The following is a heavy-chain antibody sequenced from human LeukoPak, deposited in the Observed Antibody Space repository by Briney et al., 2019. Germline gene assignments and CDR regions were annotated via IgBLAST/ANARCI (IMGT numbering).Heavy chain of an antibody. Sequence: ASVKVSCKASGYTFTGYYMHWVRQAPGQGLEWMGWINPSSGGTNYAQRFHGRVTMTRDTSISTVYMELSRLRSDDTAVYYCARDVGEYCSSINCHASDYWGQGTLVTVSS. CDR3: ARDVGEYCSSINCHASDY. J-gene: IGHJ4*02. CDR2: INPSSGGT. CDR1: GYTFTGYY. V-gene: IGHV1-2*02. D-gene: IGHD2-2*01.